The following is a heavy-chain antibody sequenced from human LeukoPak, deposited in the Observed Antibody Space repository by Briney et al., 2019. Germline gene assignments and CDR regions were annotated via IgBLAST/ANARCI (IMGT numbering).Heavy chain of an antibody. V-gene: IGHV3-30-3*01. CDR1: GFTLRTYA. J-gene: IGHJ4*02. CDR2: ISSDGSKK. CDR3: AKDLNYYDSSGYSPSFDY. Sequence: GGSLRLSCVASGFTLRTYAMHWVRQAPGKGLEWVAVISSDGSKKFYSDSVKGQFTISRDNSKNTLYLQMNSLRTEDTAVYYCAKDLNYYDSSGYSPSFDYWGQGTLVTVSS. D-gene: IGHD3-22*01.